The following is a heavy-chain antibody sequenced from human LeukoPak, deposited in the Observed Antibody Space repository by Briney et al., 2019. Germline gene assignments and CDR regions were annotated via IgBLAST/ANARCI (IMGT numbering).Heavy chain of an antibody. CDR3: AVILTGYPFDY. Sequence: ASVKVSCKASGYTFTTYYIHWVRQAPGQGLEWMGIINPGGGSTSYAQKFQGRVTITADKSTSTAYMELSSLRSEDTAVYYCAVILTGYPFDYWGQGTLVTVSS. CDR2: INPGGGST. D-gene: IGHD3-9*01. CDR1: GYTFTTYY. V-gene: IGHV1-46*01. J-gene: IGHJ4*02.